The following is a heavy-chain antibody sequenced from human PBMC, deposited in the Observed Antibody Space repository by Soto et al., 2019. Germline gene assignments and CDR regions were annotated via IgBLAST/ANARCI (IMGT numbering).Heavy chain of an antibody. D-gene: IGHD5-18*01. J-gene: IGHJ4*02. CDR2: VYSSGST. Sequence: TPSLTRTVSGGSTRNYYRGWIRQPPGKGLEWIGYVYSSGSTPYNPSLQSRVTISADTSKNQVSLKANSVTAADTAVYYCARDHPHSYGVYYFDYWGQGTPVTVSS. CDR1: GGSTRNYY. V-gene: IGHV4-59*01. CDR3: ARDHPHSYGVYYFDY.